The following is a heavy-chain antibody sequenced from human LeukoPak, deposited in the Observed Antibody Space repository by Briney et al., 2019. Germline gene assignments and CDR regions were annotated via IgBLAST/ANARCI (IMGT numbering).Heavy chain of an antibody. J-gene: IGHJ4*02. D-gene: IGHD2-2*01. CDR1: GFTFSSYA. CDR3: AKGVEPAADIKQTFDY. V-gene: IGHV3-23*01. CDR2: ISGSGGST. Sequence: GGSLRLSCAASGFTFSSYAMSWVRQAPGKGLEWVSGISGSGGSTNYADSVKGRFTISRDNSKNTLYLQMNSLRAEDTAVYYCAKGVEPAADIKQTFDYWGQGTLVTVSS.